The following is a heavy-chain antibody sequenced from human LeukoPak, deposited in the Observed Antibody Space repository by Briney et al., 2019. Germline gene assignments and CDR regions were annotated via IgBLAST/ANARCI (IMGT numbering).Heavy chain of an antibody. Sequence: GGSLRLSCTASGFTFSSYSLNWVRQAPGKGLEWVSSVSTGSNYIYYADSVKGRFTISRDNSKNTLYLQMNSLRAEDTAVYYCASGVLRFLEWLFDYWGQGTLVTVSS. J-gene: IGHJ4*02. CDR2: VSTGSNYI. CDR1: GFTFSSYS. CDR3: ASGVLRFLEWLFDY. V-gene: IGHV3-21*01. D-gene: IGHD3-3*01.